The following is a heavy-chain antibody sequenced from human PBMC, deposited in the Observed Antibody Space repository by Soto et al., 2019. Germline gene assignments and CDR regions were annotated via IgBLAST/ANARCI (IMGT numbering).Heavy chain of an antibody. CDR1: GGSISSGGYY. J-gene: IGHJ5*02. V-gene: IGHV4-31*03. D-gene: IGHD5-18*01. Sequence: QLQLQESGPGLVKPSQTLSLTCTVSGGSISSGGYYWSWIRQHPGKGLEWIGYNYYSGSTYYNPFLKSRVTISVHTPKNQFSLKLRSVAAADTAVYDCARRRDTAMVVLHEWFGPWGQGTLVNVSS. CDR2: NYYSGST. CDR3: ARRRDTAMVVLHEWFGP.